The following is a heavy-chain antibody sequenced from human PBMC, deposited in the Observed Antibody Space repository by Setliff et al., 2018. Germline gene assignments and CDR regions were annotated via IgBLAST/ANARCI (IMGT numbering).Heavy chain of an antibody. V-gene: IGHV3-23*01. CDR1: GFTFNRFA. CDR2: INHSGGST. D-gene: IGHD2-15*01. Sequence: PGGSLRLSCAASGFTFNRFAMSWVRQTPGKGLEWVSAINHSGGSTYYADPVKGRFTISRDNSKNTLYLQMNSLRAEDTAVYYCAKDDAGYCSGGSCYYMDVWGKGTTVTVSS. CDR3: AKDDAGYCSGGSCYYMDV. J-gene: IGHJ6*03.